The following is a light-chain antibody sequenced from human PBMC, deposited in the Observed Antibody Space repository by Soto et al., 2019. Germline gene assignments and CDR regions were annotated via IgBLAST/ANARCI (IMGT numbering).Light chain of an antibody. J-gene: IGLJ1*01. CDR3: SSYTSSSTDV. CDR1: SSGVGGYNY. Sequence: QSVLTQPASVSGSPGQSIIISCTGTSSGVGGYNYVSWYQQHPGKAPKLMIYDVSNRPSGVSNRFSGSKSGNTASLTISGLQAEDEADYYCSSYTSSSTDVFGTGTKVTVL. V-gene: IGLV2-14*01. CDR2: DVS.